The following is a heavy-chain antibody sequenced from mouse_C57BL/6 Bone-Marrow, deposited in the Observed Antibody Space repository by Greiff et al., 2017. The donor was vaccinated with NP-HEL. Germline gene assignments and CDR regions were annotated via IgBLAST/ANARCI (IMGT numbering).Heavy chain of an antibody. V-gene: IGHV7-3*01. D-gene: IGHD1-1*01. CDR3: ARYIYYGSSFFYFDY. CDR2: IRNKANGYTT. J-gene: IGHJ2*01. Sequence: EVKLVESGGGLVQPGGSLSLSCAASGFTFTDYYMSWVRQPPGKALEWLGFIRNKANGYTTEYSASVKGRFTISRDNSQSILYLQMNALRAEDSATYYCARYIYYGSSFFYFDYWGQGTTLTV. CDR1: GFTFTDYY.